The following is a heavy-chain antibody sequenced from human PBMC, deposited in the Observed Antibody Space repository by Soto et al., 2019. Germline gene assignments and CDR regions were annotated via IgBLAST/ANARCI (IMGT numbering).Heavy chain of an antibody. CDR1: GGTFSSCA. Sequence: ASVKVSCKASGGTFSSCAISWVRQAPGQGLEWMGGIIPIFGTANYAQKFQGRVTITADESTSTAYMELSSLRSEDTAVYYCARGGQLWLRKFFDPWGQGTLVTVS. CDR3: ARGGQLWLRKFFDP. J-gene: IGHJ5*02. CDR2: IIPIFGTA. V-gene: IGHV1-69*13. D-gene: IGHD5-18*01.